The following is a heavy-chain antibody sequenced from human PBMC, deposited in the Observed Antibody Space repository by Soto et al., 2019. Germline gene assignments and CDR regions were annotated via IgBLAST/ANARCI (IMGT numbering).Heavy chain of an antibody. Sequence: QVQLQESGPGLVKPSQTLSLTCTVSCGSISSGDYYWSLIRQHPGKGLEWIGYIYYSGSTYYKPSLKSRVTISVDTSKYQFSLKLSSVTAADTAVYYCERDHVRPYGYYTDVDDYWGQVPLANASS. V-gene: IGHV4-31*03. CDR3: ERDHVRPYGYYTDVDDY. CDR2: IYYSGST. J-gene: IGHJ4*02. CDR1: CGSISSGDYY. D-gene: IGHD4-17*01.